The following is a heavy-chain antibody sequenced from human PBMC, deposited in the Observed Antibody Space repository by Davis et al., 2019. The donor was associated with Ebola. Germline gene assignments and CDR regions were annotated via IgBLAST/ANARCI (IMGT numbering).Heavy chain of an antibody. CDR2: INAGNGNT. CDR1: GYTFTSYA. Sequence: AASVKVSCKASGYTFTSYAMHWVRQAPGQRLEWMGWINAGNGNTKYSQKFQGSVTITRDTSASTAYMELSSLRSEDTAVYYCARGSSKAYYYYGMDVWGQGTTVTVSS. D-gene: IGHD6-6*01. J-gene: IGHJ6*02. V-gene: IGHV1-3*01. CDR3: ARGSSKAYYYYGMDV.